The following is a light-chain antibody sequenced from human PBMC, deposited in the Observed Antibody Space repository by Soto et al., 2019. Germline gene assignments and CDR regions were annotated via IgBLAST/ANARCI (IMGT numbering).Light chain of an antibody. Sequence: DLQMTQSPSSLSASVGDRVTITCRASQSISNYLNWYQQKPGKAPKLLMFAASSLQSGVPSRFSGGGSETDFTLTISSLQPEDFATYYCQQSYSTPRTFGQGTKVEIK. J-gene: IGKJ1*01. V-gene: IGKV1-39*01. CDR1: QSISNY. CDR3: QQSYSTPRT. CDR2: AAS.